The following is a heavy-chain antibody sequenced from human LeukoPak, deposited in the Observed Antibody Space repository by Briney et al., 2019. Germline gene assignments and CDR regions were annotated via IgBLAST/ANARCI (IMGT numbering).Heavy chain of an antibody. V-gene: IGHV3-23*01. J-gene: IGHJ4*02. Sequence: GGSLRLSCAACGFMLCRYAMSWVRQAPGKGLEWVSGISGRDDSTKYADSVRGRLTISREIYKNTLYLQMNSLGAEDTAVYYCAKDSAKKYDDYWGQGTLVTVSS. CDR3: AKDSAKKYDDY. CDR2: ISGRDDST. D-gene: IGHD2/OR15-2a*01. CDR1: GFMLCRYA.